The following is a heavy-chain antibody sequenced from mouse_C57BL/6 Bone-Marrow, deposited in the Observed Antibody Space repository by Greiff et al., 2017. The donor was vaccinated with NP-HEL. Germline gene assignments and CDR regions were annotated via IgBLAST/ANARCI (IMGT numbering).Heavy chain of an antibody. Sequence: QVQLQQSGAELARPGASVKLSCKASGYTFTSYGIRWVKQRPGQGLEWIGMIHPNRGSTNYNQKFKSKATMTVDQSASTAYMQLSSLTSEDSAVYYCARWDSSGYVRAKYYWGQGTSVTVSS. V-gene: IGHV1-64*01. CDR3: ARWDSSGYVRAKYY. J-gene: IGHJ4*01. CDR1: GYTFTSYG. D-gene: IGHD3-2*02. CDR2: IHPNRGST.